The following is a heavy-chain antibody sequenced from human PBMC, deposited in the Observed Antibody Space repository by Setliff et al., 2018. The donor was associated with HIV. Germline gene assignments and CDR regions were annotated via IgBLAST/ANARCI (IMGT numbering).Heavy chain of an antibody. CDR1: GGSISSHY. V-gene: IGHV4-59*11. J-gene: IGHJ4*02. Sequence: KTSETLSLTCTVSGGSISSHYWSWIRQPPGKGLEWIGSIYYSGSTNYNPSLKSRVTISVDTSKNQFSLKLSSVTAADTAVYYCASMERGSGFPNRNYFDYWGQGTLVTVSS. CDR2: IYYSGST. CDR3: ASMERGSGFPNRNYFDY. D-gene: IGHD6-19*01.